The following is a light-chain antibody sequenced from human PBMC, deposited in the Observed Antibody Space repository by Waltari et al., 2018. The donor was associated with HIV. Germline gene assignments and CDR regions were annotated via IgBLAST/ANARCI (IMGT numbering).Light chain of an antibody. J-gene: IGLJ1*01. V-gene: IGLV2-23*02. CDR2: EVS. Sequence: QSALTQPASVSGSPGQSITISCTGTSRDVGSYNLVSWSQQPPGKAPKLMIYEVSKRPSGVSNRFSCSKSGNTASLTIAGLQAEDEADYYCCSYAGSSYVFGTGTKVTVL. CDR3: CSYAGSSYV. CDR1: SRDVGSYNL.